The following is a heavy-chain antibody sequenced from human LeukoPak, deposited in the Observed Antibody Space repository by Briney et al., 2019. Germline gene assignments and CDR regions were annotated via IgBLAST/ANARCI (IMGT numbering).Heavy chain of an antibody. Sequence: SVKVSCKASGYTFTSYGISWVRQAPGQRLEWRGGIIPIFGTANYAQKFQGRVTITADESTSTAYMYLSSLRSEDTAVYYCARYCSSTSCYFGLIDYWGQGTLVTASS. CDR2: IIPIFGTA. CDR3: ARYCSSTSCYFGLIDY. J-gene: IGHJ4*02. CDR1: GYTFTSYG. V-gene: IGHV1-69*13. D-gene: IGHD2-2*01.